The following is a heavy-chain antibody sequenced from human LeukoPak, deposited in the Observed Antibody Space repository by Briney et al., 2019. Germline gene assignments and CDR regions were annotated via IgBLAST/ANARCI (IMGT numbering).Heavy chain of an antibody. J-gene: IGHJ5*02. Sequence: SETLSLTCAVYGGSFSGYYWSWIRQPPGKGPEWIGEINHSGSTNYSPSLKSRVTISVDTSKNQFSLKLSSVTAADTAVYYCARGRGTVTANWFDPWGQGTLVTVSS. CDR3: ARGRGTVTANWFDP. D-gene: IGHD4-17*01. V-gene: IGHV4-34*01. CDR2: INHSGST. CDR1: GGSFSGYY.